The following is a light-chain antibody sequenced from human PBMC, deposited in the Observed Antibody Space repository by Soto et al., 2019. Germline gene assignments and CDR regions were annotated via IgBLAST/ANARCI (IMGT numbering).Light chain of an antibody. CDR2: DVS. CDR3: CSYAGSYFYV. Sequence: QSALTQPRSVSGSPGQSVTISCTGTSSDVGGYNYVSWYQQHPGKAPKLMIYDVSKRPSGVPDRFSGSKSGNTASLTISGLQAEDEAAYYCCSYAGSYFYVFGTGTKLTVL. J-gene: IGLJ1*01. V-gene: IGLV2-11*01. CDR1: SSDVGGYNY.